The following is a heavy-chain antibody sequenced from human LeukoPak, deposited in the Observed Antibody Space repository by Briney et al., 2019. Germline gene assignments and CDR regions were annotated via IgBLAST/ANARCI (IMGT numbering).Heavy chain of an antibody. CDR1: GFTFTSSA. V-gene: IGHV1-58*02. J-gene: IGHJ3*02. CDR3: AAPTSLWFGELSAFDI. CDR2: IVVGSGNT. D-gene: IGHD3-10*01. Sequence: SVKASCKASGFTFTSSAMQWVRQARGQRLEWIGWIVVGSGNTNYAQKFQERVTITRDMSTSTAYMELSSLRSEDTAVYYCAAPTSLWFGELSAFDIWGQGTMVTVSS.